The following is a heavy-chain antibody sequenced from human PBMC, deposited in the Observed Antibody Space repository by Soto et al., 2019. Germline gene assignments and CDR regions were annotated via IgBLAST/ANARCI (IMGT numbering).Heavy chain of an antibody. Sequence: PGGSLRLSCAASGFIFSNYGMSWVRQAPGKGLEWVSSISGSGDRTHNADSVRGRFTISRDDSRNTLNLQMNSLRAEDTAIYFCATTKAYIDPFDLWGQGTLVTVSS. J-gene: IGHJ4*02. V-gene: IGHV3-23*01. CDR2: ISGSGDRT. CDR3: ATTKAYIDPFDL. CDR1: GFIFSNYG. D-gene: IGHD4-4*01.